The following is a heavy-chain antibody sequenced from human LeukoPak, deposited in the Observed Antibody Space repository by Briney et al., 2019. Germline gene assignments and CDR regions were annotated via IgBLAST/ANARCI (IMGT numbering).Heavy chain of an antibody. D-gene: IGHD3-22*01. Sequence: SETLSLTCTVSGGSISSHYWSWIRQPPGKGLEWMGHIYYSGSTNYNPSLKSRVTISVYTSKNQFSLKLSSVTAADTAVYYCARETYYYDSRPNVAFDIWGQGTMVTVSS. CDR3: ARETYYYDSRPNVAFDI. V-gene: IGHV4-59*11. CDR1: GGSISSHY. CDR2: IYYSGST. J-gene: IGHJ3*02.